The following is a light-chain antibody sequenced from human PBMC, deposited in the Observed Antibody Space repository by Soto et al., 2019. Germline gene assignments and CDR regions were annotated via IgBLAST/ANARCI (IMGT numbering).Light chain of an antibody. J-gene: IGLJ3*02. CDR2: DVG. CDR3: SSYTSTSRPEV. Sequence: QSALTQPASVSGSPGQSITISCNGTSSDIGDYNYVSWYQHHPGKAPTLMIYDVGNRPSGISNRFFGSKSGNTASLTISGRQAEDEANYYCSSYTSTSRPEVFGGGTKLTVL. CDR1: SSDIGDYNY. V-gene: IGLV2-14*01.